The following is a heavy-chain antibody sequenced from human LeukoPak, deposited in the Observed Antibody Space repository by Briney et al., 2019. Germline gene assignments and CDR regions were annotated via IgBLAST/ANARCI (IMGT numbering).Heavy chain of an antibody. J-gene: IGHJ4*02. D-gene: IGHD6-13*01. CDR3: AKAAIAESSNWYGIDY. CDR1: GFTFSTYA. Sequence: GGSLRLSCAASGFTFSTYAMSWVRQAPGKGLEWVSAISGSGGIIYYADSVKGRFTISRDNSKNMLFLQMNSLSADGTAVYYCAKAAIAESSNWYGIDYWGQGTLVTVSS. V-gene: IGHV3-23*01. CDR2: ISGSGGII.